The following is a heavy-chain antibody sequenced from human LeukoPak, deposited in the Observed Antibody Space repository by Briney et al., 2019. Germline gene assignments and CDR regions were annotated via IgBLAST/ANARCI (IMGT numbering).Heavy chain of an antibody. CDR1: GYTFTSYG. CDR2: ISAYNGNT. CDR3: ARDTVFKGVVPAAFFDP. Sequence: ASVKVSCKASGYTFTSYGISWVRQAPGQGLEWMGWISAYNGNTNYAQKLQGRVTMTTDTSTSTAYMELRSLRSDDTAVYYCARDTVFKGVVPAAFFDPWGQGTLVTVSS. J-gene: IGHJ5*02. D-gene: IGHD2-2*01. V-gene: IGHV1-18*01.